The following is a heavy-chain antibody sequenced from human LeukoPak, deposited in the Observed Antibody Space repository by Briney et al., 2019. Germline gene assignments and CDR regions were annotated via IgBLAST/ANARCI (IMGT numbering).Heavy chain of an antibody. J-gene: IGHJ5*02. Sequence: ASVKVSCKASGYTFTSYDINWVRQATGQGLEWMGWMNPNSGNTGYAQKFQGRVTMTRNTSISTAYMVLSSLGSEDTAVYYCARTSSGETWFAPWGKETRVTVPS. CDR3: ARTSSGETWFAP. CDR1: GYTFTSYD. D-gene: IGHD3-10*01. V-gene: IGHV1-8*01. CDR2: MNPNSGNT.